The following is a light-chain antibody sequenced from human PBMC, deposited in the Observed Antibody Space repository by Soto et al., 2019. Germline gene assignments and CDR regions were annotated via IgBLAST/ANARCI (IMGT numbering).Light chain of an antibody. V-gene: IGLV4-69*01. CDR1: SGHNSYA. Sequence: QSVLTQPPSASASLGASVKLTCTLSSGHNSYAIAWHQQQPEKGPRYLMKLNSDGSHSKGDGIPDRFSGSSSGAERYLTISSLQSEDEPDYYCQTWSTDIRVFGGGTKLTVL. CDR2: LNSDGSH. J-gene: IGLJ3*02. CDR3: QTWSTDIRV.